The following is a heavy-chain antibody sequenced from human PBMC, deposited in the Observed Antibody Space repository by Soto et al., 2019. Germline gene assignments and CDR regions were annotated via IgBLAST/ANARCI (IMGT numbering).Heavy chain of an antibody. J-gene: IGHJ4*02. D-gene: IGHD6-6*01. CDR1: GGSISSSSYY. V-gene: IGHV4-39*01. Sequence: QLQLQESGPGLVKPSETLSLTCAVSGGSISSSSYYWGWIRQSPGKGLEWIGNISYSGSTQYNPSLRSRVTISVDTSKKQFSLKLTSVTAADAAVYYCARQRYSSSSNFDHWGQGTLVTVSS. CDR2: ISYSGST. CDR3: ARQRYSSSSNFDH.